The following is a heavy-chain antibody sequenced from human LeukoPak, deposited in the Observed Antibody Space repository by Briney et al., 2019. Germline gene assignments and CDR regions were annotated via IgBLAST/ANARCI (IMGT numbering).Heavy chain of an antibody. CDR2: ISKSGSDT. J-gene: IGHJ4*02. V-gene: IGHV3-11*06. Sequence: GGSLRLSCAAFGSTFSDYYMSWIRQAPGKGPEWVSYISKSGSDTNFADSVKGRFTISRDNAKNSLYLQMNSLRAEDTAVYYCARVGATGTADYWGQGTLVTVSS. CDR1: GSTFSDYY. D-gene: IGHD2-15*01. CDR3: ARVGATGTADY.